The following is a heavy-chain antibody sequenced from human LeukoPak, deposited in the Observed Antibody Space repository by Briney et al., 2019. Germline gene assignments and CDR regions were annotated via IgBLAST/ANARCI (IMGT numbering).Heavy chain of an antibody. CDR2: IYYSGST. CDR3: ARHETYYYGMDV. Sequence: KTSETLSLTCTVSGGSISTYSWTWIRQSPGKGLEWIGYIYYSGSTNYNPSLKSRVTISVDTSKNQFSLKLSSVTAADTAVYYCARHETYYYGMDVWGQGTTVTVSS. CDR1: GGSISTYS. V-gene: IGHV4-59*08. J-gene: IGHJ6*02.